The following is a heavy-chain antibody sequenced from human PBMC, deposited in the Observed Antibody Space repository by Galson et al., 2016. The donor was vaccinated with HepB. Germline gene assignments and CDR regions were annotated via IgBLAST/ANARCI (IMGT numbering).Heavy chain of an antibody. J-gene: IGHJ4*02. CDR1: GCNFNTYD. CDR2: ISRTSSYI. CDR3: ARDMAGYNWIDF. Sequence: SLRLSCAASGCNFNTYDMDWVRQAPGKGLEWVSYISRTSSYIYYADSVRGRFTISRDNAKNSLFLQLNSLRAADTAIYYCARDMAGYNWIDFWGLGTLVTVSS. V-gene: IGHV3-21*01. D-gene: IGHD5-24*01.